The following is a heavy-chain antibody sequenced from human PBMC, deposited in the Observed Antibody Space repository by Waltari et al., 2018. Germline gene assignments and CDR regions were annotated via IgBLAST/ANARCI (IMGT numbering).Heavy chain of an antibody. V-gene: IGHV3-49*04. CDR3: TLVYAVFDY. J-gene: IGHJ4*02. D-gene: IGHD2-8*01. CDR2: IRSKAYGGTT. Sequence: EVQLVESGGGLVQPGRSLRLSCTASGFTFGAYAMSWVRQAPGKGLEWVGFIRSKAYGGTTEYAASVKGRFTISRDDSKSIAYLQMNSLKTEDTAVYYCTLVYAVFDYWGQGTLVTVSS. CDR1: GFTFGAYA.